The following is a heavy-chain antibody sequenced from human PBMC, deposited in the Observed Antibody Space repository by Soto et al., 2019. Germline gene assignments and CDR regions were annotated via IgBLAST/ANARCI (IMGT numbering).Heavy chain of an antibody. CDR1: GGSISSGDYY. CDR2: IYYSGST. V-gene: IGHV4-30-4*01. CDR3: ARDPKCGGLVPATNTDSFDI. Sequence: SETLSLTCTVSGGSISSGDYYWSWIRQPPGKGLEWIGYIYYSGSTYYNPSLKSRVTISVDTSKNQFSLKLSSVTASDTAVYYCARDPKCGGLVPATNTDSFDIRGEATTITVS. D-gene: IGHD1-26*01. J-gene: IGHJ3*02.